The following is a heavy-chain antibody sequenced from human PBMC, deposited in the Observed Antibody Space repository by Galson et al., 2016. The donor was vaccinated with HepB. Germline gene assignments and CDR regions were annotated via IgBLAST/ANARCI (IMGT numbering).Heavy chain of an antibody. CDR1: GYTFTAYS. Sequence: SVKVSCKASGYTFTAYSMHWVRQAPGQGLEWMGWINPDSGDTNYAQKFQGRVTLTRDTSISTAYMEVSRLRSGDTAVYYCATGRVLLTYYYYALDVWGQGTTVTVSS. J-gene: IGHJ6*02. V-gene: IGHV1-2*02. D-gene: IGHD1-14*01. CDR2: INPDSGDT. CDR3: ATGRVLLTYYYYALDV.